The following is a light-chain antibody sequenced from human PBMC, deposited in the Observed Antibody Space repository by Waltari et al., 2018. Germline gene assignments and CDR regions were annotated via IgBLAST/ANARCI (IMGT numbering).Light chain of an antibody. V-gene: IGKV3-15*01. CDR2: GAS. CDR3: QQYHDWPPWT. J-gene: IGKJ1*01. Sequence: EIVMTQSPATLSVSPGDGATLSCRASQSISSNLAWYQQKPGQAPRLLIYGASTRATGIPARFSGGGSRAEYTLTIRSLQSDDVAVYYCQQYHDWPPWTFGQGTRVEIK. CDR1: QSISSN.